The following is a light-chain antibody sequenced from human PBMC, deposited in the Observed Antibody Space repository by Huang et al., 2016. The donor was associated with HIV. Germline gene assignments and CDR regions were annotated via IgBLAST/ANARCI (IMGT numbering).Light chain of an antibody. CDR1: QSISSD. CDR3: QHYNSLPPT. J-gene: IGKJ4*01. CDR2: GAS. V-gene: IGKV3-15*01. Sequence: EIVMTQSPATLSVSPGERATLSCRASQSISSDLAWYQQKPGQSPRLLIHGASTRATGVAARFSGSGSATEFTLTITSLQSEDFAVYYCQHYNSLPPTFGGGTKVEIK.